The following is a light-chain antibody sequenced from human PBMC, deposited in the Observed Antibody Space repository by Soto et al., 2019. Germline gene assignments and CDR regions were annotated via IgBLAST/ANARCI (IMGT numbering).Light chain of an antibody. J-gene: IGKJ2*01. V-gene: IGKV1-5*03. CDR3: QQYNSYSRYS. CDR1: QSISSW. CDR2: KAS. Sequence: DIQMTQSPSTLSASVGDRVTITCRASQSISSWLAWYQQKPGKAPKLLIYKASSLESGVPSRLSGSGSGTEFTLTISRLQPDDFATYYCQQYNSYSRYSFGQGTKLEIK.